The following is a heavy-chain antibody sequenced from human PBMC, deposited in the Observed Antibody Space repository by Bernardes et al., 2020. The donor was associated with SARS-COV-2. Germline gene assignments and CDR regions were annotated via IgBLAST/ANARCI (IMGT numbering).Heavy chain of an antibody. J-gene: IGHJ4*02. CDR1: GFTFSNYA. CDR2: ISGSADNT. CDR3: ARDHLYYDTLTGWIDQYYFDS. D-gene: IGHD3-9*01. Sequence: GGSLRLSCAASGFTFSNYATNWVRQTPGKGLEWVSAISGSADNTHYADSVKGRFTVSRDNSKNTLYLQMSSLRADDTAVYYCARDHLYYDTLTGWIDQYYFDSWGQGTLVIVSS. V-gene: IGHV3-23*01.